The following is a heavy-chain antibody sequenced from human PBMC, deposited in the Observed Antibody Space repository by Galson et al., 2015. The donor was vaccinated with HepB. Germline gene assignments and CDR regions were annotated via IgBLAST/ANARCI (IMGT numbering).Heavy chain of an antibody. Sequence: ETLSLTCAVYGGSFSGYYWSWIRQPPGKGLEWIGEINHSGSTNYNPSLKSRVTISVDTSKNQFSLKLSSVTAADTAVYYCARYDSSGYYPSFDYWGQGTLVTVSS. J-gene: IGHJ4*02. CDR1: GGSFSGYY. CDR3: ARYDSSGYYPSFDY. CDR2: INHSGST. D-gene: IGHD3-22*01. V-gene: IGHV4-34*01.